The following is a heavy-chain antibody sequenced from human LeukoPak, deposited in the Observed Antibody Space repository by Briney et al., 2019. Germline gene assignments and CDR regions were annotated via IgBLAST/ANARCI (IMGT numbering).Heavy chain of an antibody. CDR2: IYHSGST. D-gene: IGHD3-9*01. CDR1: GGSISSSNW. V-gene: IGHV4-4*02. J-gene: IGHJ4*02. CDR3: ARATSYYDILTGYYRKPFDY. Sequence: SGTLSLTCAVSGGSISSSNWWSWVRQPPGKGLEWMGEIYHSGSTNYNPSLKSRVTISVDKSKNQFSLKLSSVTAADTAVYYCARATSYYDILTGYYRKPFDYWGQGTLVTVSS.